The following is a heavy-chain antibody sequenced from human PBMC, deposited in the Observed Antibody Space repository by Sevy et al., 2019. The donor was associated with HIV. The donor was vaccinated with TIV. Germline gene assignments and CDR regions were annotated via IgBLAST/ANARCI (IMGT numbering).Heavy chain of an antibody. J-gene: IGHJ3*02. CDR2: ISWDGGST. Sequence: GGSLRLSCAASGFTFDDYAMHWVRQAPGKGLEWVSLISWDGGSTYYADSVKGRFTISRDNSKNSLYLQMNSLRAEDTALYYWAKDMSVGATLDAFDIWGQGTMVTVSS. CDR1: GFTFDDYA. V-gene: IGHV3-43D*04. CDR3: AKDMSVGATLDAFDI. D-gene: IGHD1-26*01.